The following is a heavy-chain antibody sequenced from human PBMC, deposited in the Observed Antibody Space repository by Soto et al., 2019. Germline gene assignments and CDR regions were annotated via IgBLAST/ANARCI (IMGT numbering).Heavy chain of an antibody. Sequence: GGSLRLSCVASGFPFSNYAMTWVRQAPGKGLEWVSALSGSGVSTYYADSVMGRFTISRDNSKNTVYLQMNNLRAEDTAVYYCAKIESRFFYDSTGYYPFDYWGQGTLVTVSS. CDR3: AKIESRFFYDSTGYYPFDY. V-gene: IGHV3-23*01. D-gene: IGHD3-22*01. CDR2: LSGSGVST. CDR1: GFPFSNYA. J-gene: IGHJ4*02.